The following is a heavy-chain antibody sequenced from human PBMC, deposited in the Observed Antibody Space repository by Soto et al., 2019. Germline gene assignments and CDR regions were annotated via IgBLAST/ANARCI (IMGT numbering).Heavy chain of an antibody. D-gene: IGHD6-6*01. CDR3: AKDRFVAARPGHWFDP. Sequence: PGGSLRLSCAASGFTFSSYGIHWGRQAPGKGLEWVAVISYDGSNKYYADSVKGRFTISRDNSKNTLYLQMNSLRAEDTAVYYCAKDRFVAARPGHWFDPWGQGTLVTVSS. CDR1: GFTFSSYG. V-gene: IGHV3-30*18. J-gene: IGHJ5*02. CDR2: ISYDGSNK.